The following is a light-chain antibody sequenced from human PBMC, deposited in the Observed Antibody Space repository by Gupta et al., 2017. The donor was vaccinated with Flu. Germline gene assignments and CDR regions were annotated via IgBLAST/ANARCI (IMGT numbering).Light chain of an antibody. CDR2: KAS. J-gene: IGKJ1*01. CDR3: QQYNYYRT. Sequence: DIQMTQSPSTLSASVGDRVTITCRASQSISSWLAWYQQKPGKAPKLLIHKASSLQSGVPSRFSGSESGTEFTLTISSLQPDDFTTYYCQQYNYYRTFGQGTKEEIK. V-gene: IGKV1-5*03. CDR1: QSISSW.